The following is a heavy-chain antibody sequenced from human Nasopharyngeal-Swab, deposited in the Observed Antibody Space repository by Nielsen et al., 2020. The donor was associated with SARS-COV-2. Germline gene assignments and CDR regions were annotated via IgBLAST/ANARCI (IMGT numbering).Heavy chain of an antibody. CDR2: ISGNSDVT. CDR3: AKDVHADYGGIDY. CDR1: GFTFSDSY. J-gene: IGHJ4*02. D-gene: IGHD4/OR15-4a*01. V-gene: IGHV3-11*06. Sequence: GGSLRLSCAASGFTFSDSYMTWVRQAPGKGLESVSYISGNSDVTNYADSVRGRFTISRDNSKNTLYLQMNSLRVDDTAVYYCAKDVHADYGGIDYWGQGILVTVSS.